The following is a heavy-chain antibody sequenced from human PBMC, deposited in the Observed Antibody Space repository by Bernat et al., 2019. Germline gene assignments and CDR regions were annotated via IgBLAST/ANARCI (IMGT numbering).Heavy chain of an antibody. Sequence: QVQLVESGGGVVQPGRSLRLSCAASGFTFSSYGMHWVRQAPGKGLEWVAVIWYDGSNKYYPDSVKGRFTISRDNSKNTLHLQMNSRRAGDTAVYYCARDSISQAADLDCWGQGTLVTVSS. D-gene: IGHD6-13*01. V-gene: IGHV3-33*01. CDR2: IWYDGSNK. CDR3: ARDSISQAADLDC. CDR1: GFTFSSYG. J-gene: IGHJ4*02.